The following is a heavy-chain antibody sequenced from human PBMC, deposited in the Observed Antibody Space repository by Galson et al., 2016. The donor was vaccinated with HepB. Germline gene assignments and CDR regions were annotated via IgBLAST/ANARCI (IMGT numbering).Heavy chain of an antibody. CDR1: GFIVTANY. CDR3: ARKSDTGTLVGDL. CDR2: IYSRGST. V-gene: IGHV3-66*01. Sequence: SLRLSCAASGFIVTANYMTWVRQAPGKGPEWVSVIYSRGSTSYADSVKDRFTISRDNSKNTLYLQMNSLRAEDTAVYYCARKSDTGTLVGDLWGQGTLVTVSS. D-gene: IGHD1-14*01. J-gene: IGHJ5*02.